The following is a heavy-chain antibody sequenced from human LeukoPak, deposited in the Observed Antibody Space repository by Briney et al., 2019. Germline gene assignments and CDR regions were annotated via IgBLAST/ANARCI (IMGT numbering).Heavy chain of an antibody. CDR1: GFTFSSYE. CDR3: ARSVATTLRIQRDYMDV. Sequence: GGSLRLSCAASGFTFSSYEMNWVRQAPGKGLEWVSYISSSGSTIYNADSVKGRFTISRDNSKNSLYLQMNSLRAEDTAVYYCARSVATTLRIQRDYMDVWGKGTTVTISS. CDR2: ISSSGSTI. D-gene: IGHD5-12*01. V-gene: IGHV3-48*03. J-gene: IGHJ6*03.